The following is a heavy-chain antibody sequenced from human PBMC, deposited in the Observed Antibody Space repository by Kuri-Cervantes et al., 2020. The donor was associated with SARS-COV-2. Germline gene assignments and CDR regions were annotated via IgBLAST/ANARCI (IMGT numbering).Heavy chain of an antibody. CDR2: IKQGGSET. V-gene: IGHV3-7*01. CDR3: SRDGKTTAVWNYDYYGLDV. J-gene: IGHJ6*02. CDR1: GFTFSSYA. Sequence: GESLKISCAASGFTFSSYAMHWVRQAPGKGLEWVANIKQGGSETYYVDSVKGRFTISRDNAKNSLFLQMNSLRAEDTAVYFCSRDGKTTAVWNYDYYGLDVWGQGTTVTVSS. D-gene: IGHD1/OR15-1a*01.